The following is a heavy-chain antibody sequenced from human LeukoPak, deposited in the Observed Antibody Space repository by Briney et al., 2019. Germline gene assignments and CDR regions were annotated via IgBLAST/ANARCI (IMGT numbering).Heavy chain of an antibody. CDR3: ARGPRWLQDYFNY. Sequence: SETLSLICAVYGGSFSGYYWSWIRQPPGKGLEWIGEINHSGSTNYNPSLKSRVTISVDTSKNQFSLKLSSVTAADTAVYYCARGPRWLQDYFNYWGQGTLVTVSS. J-gene: IGHJ4*02. V-gene: IGHV4-34*01. CDR1: GGSFSGYY. CDR2: INHSGST. D-gene: IGHD5-24*01.